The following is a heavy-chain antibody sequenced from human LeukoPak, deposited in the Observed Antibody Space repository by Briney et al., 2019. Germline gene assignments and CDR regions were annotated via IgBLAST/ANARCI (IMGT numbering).Heavy chain of an antibody. V-gene: IGHV1-2*02. CDR1: GYTFTGYY. CDR2: TNPNSGGT. D-gene: IGHD3-22*01. J-gene: IGHJ4*02. Sequence: ASVKVSCKASGYTFTGYYMHWVRQAPGQGLEWMGWTNPNSGGTNYAQKFQGRVTMTRDTSISTAYMELSRLRSDDTAVHYCARDLDYYDTGGYHDFWGQGTLVTVSS. CDR3: ARDLDYYDTGGYHDF.